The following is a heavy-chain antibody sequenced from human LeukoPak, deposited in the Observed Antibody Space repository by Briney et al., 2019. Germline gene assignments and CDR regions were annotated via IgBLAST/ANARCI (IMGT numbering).Heavy chain of an antibody. J-gene: IGHJ3*02. CDR3: ARDQGSSSWYGDAFDI. Sequence: SETLSLTCTVSGGSISSGGYYWSWIRQPPGKGLEWIGYIYHSGSTYYNPSLKSRVTISVDRSKNQFSLKLSSVTAADTAAYYCARDQGSSSWYGDAFDIWGQGTMVTVSS. V-gene: IGHV4-30-2*01. CDR2: IYHSGST. D-gene: IGHD6-13*01. CDR1: GGSISSGGYY.